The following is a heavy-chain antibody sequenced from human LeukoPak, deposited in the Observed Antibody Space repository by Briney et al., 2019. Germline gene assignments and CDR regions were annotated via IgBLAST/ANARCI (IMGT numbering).Heavy chain of an antibody. CDR1: GFTFSNYG. Sequence: GRSLRLSCAASGFTFSNYGMHWVRQAPGKGLEWVSVISCDGSNKYYADSVKGRFTISRDNSKNTLYLQMNSLRAEDTAMYYCAKNSGSTALWGQGTLVTVSS. CDR3: AKNSGSTAL. V-gene: IGHV3-30*18. CDR2: ISCDGSNK. J-gene: IGHJ4*02. D-gene: IGHD1-26*01.